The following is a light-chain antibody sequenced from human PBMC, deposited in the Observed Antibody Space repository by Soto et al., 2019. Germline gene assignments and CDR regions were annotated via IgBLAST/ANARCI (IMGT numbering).Light chain of an antibody. CDR3: QSYDSSLSGWV. Sequence: QPVLTQPPSVSGAPGQRVTISCTGSSSDIGAGYDVHWYQQLPGTAPKLLIYNNINRPSGVTGRFSGSKSGTSASLAITGLQAEDEADYYCQSYDSSLSGWVFGGGTKLTVL. CDR1: SSDIGAGYD. CDR2: NNI. V-gene: IGLV1-40*01. J-gene: IGLJ3*02.